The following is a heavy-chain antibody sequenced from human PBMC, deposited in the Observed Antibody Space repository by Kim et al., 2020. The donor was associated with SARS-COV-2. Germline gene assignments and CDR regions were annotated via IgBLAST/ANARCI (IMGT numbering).Heavy chain of an antibody. CDR3: ARGGTYYYGGSGYFRGALDL. V-gene: IGHV3-48*02. D-gene: IGHD3-10*01. CDR2: ISRLSSLK. Sequence: GGSLRLSCAASGFTFSGDDMNWVRQAPGKGLEWIAHISRLSSLKLYGDSVQGRFTISRDNDKKTLYLDMKGLGDDDSALYYCARGGTYYYGGSGYFRGALDLWRQGTLDSVSS. CDR1: GFTFSGDD. J-gene: IGHJ1*01.